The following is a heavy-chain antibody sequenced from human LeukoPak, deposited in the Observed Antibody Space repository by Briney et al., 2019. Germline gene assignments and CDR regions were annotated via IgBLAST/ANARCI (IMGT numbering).Heavy chain of an antibody. CDR2: ISGSGGNT. V-gene: IGHV3-23*01. Sequence: GGSLRLSCAASGFTFSSYGMSRGRRAPGKGPEWVSGISGSGGNTYYADSVKGRFAISRNNSQNTLYLQMNTLRAEDTAVYYCAKVVSGYHFDYWGQGTLVTVSS. CDR1: GFTFSSYG. CDR3: AKVVSGYHFDY. J-gene: IGHJ4*02. D-gene: IGHD5-12*01.